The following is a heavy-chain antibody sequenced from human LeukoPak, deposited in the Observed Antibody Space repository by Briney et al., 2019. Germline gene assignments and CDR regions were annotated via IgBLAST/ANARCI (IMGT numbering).Heavy chain of an antibody. CDR2: INPNSGGT. Sequence: ASVKVSSKASGYTFTGYNMHRGRQAPGQGLGGMGWINPNSGGTNYAQKFQGRVTMTRDTSISTAYMELSRLRSDDTAVYYCARVYAIPGYYYYGMDVWGQGTTVTVSS. CDR3: ARVYAIPGYYYYGMDV. CDR1: GYTFTGYN. V-gene: IGHV1-2*02. D-gene: IGHD2-8*01. J-gene: IGHJ6*02.